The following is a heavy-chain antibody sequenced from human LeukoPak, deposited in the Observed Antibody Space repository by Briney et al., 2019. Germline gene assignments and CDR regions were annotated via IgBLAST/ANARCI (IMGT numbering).Heavy chain of an antibody. CDR1: GGSFSGYY. J-gene: IGHJ4*02. Sequence: SETLSLTCAVYGGSFSGYYWSWIRQPPGKGLEWIGEINHSGSTNYNPSLKSRVTISVDTSKNQFSLKLSSVTAADTAVYYCARGGVFDYWGQGTLVTVSS. V-gene: IGHV4-34*01. CDR3: ARGGVFDY. CDR2: INHSGST.